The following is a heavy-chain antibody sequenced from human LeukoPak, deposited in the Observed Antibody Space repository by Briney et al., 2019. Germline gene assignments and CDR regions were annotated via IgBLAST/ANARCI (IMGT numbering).Heavy chain of an antibody. CDR3: ARNVAITGTCDY. CDR2: NNPNSGGT. CDR1: GYTFTGYY. J-gene: IGHJ4*02. V-gene: IGHV1-2*02. D-gene: IGHD2-8*02. Sequence: GASVKVSCKASGYTFTGYYMHWVRQAPGQGLEWMGWNNPNSGGTNYAEKFQGRVTMTRDTPISTAYMELSRLRSDDTAVYYCARNVAITGTCDYWGQGTLVTVSS.